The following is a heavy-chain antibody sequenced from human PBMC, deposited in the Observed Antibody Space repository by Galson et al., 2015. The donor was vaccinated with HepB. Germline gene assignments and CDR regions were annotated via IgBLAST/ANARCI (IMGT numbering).Heavy chain of an antibody. D-gene: IGHD6-13*01. Sequence: TLSLTCAVSGGSISSGGYSWSWIRQPPGKGLEWIGYIYYSGSTYYNPSLKSRVTISVDTSKNQFSLKLSSVTAADTAVYYCARGASSWYMGDVSDYWGQGTLVTVSS. CDR3: ARGASSWYMGDVSDY. V-gene: IGHV4-30-4*07. CDR2: IYYSGST. CDR1: GGSISSGGYS. J-gene: IGHJ4*02.